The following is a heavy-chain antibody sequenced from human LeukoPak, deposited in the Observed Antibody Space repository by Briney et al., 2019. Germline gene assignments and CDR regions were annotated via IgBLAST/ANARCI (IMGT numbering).Heavy chain of an antibody. CDR3: VKENGDYAFDY. D-gene: IGHD4-17*01. CDR1: GFTVSSNY. J-gene: IGHJ4*02. CDR2: IYSGGST. V-gene: IGHV3-53*01. Sequence: GVLRLSCAASGFTVSSNYMSWVRQAPGKGLEWVSVIYSGGSTYYADSVKARFTISRDNSKNTLYLQMNSLRAEDSAVYYCVKENGDYAFDYWGQGTLVTVSS.